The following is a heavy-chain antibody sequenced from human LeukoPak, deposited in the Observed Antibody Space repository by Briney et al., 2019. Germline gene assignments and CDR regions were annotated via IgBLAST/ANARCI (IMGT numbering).Heavy chain of an antibody. CDR3: ARDDLDDFWSGLVSMDV. D-gene: IGHD3-3*01. CDR2: IIPVYGAA. CDR1: GGTFSLYA. J-gene: IGHJ6*03. Sequence: SVKVSCKASGGTFSLYAIGWVRQAPGQGLEWMGGIIPVYGAANYAQKLQGRVTMTTDTSTSTAYMELRSLRSDDTAVYYCARDDLDDFWSGLVSMDVWGKGTTVTVSS. V-gene: IGHV1-69*05.